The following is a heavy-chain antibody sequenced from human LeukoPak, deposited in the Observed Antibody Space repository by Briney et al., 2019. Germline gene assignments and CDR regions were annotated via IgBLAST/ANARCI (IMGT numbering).Heavy chain of an antibody. V-gene: IGHV3-74*01. D-gene: IGHD2-15*01. J-gene: IGHJ5*02. CDR2: INSDGSTT. Sequence: PGRSLRLSCAASGFTYNSYWKHWVRQAPGKGLVWVSGINSDGSTTNYADTVKGRFTISTDNAENTLYLQMNSLRVDDTAVYYCARRVSATRWFDPWGQGTLVTVSS. CDR3: ARRVSATRWFDP. CDR1: GFTYNSYW.